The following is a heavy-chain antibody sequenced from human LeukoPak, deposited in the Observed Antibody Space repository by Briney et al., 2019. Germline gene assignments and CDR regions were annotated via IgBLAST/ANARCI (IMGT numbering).Heavy chain of an antibody. CDR2: IWNDGGNK. J-gene: IGHJ4*02. V-gene: IGHV3-33*01. D-gene: IGHD2-15*01. Sequence: PGRSLRLSCAASGFTFSSHGMHWVRQAPGKGLEWVTMIWNDGGNKNYVDSVKGRLIISRDNSKNTLYLQMNSLRAEDTAVYYCARGCGGSPACYIIDYWGQGTLVTVSS. CDR1: GFTFSSHG. CDR3: ARGCGGSPACYIIDY.